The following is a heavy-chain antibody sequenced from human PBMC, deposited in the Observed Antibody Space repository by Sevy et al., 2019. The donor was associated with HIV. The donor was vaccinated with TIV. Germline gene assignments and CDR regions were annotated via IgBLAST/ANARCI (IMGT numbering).Heavy chain of an antibody. D-gene: IGHD3-22*01. CDR3: ASHYYDSTGYYYPLDY. CDR1: GFTFSSYA. CDR2: ISIDGNNK. J-gene: IGHJ4*02. V-gene: IGHV3-30*04. Sequence: GGSLRLSCTASGFTFSSYAMYWVRQAPGKGLEWVAVISIDGNNKDYADSVKGRFTIPRDNSKNTLYLQMNSLRAEDTAGYYCASHYYDSTGYYYPLDYWGQGTLVTVSS.